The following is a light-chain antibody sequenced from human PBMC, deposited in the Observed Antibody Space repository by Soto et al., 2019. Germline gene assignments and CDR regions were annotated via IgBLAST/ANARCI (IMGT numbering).Light chain of an antibody. V-gene: IGKV3-15*01. Sequence: EIVMTQSPATLSVSPGERATLSCRASQSVRSNLAWYQQKPGQAPRLLIYGASTRATGIPVRFSGSGSGTEFTLTISSLQSEDFAVYYCQQYNSWPLTFGGGTKVDI. CDR2: GAS. J-gene: IGKJ4*01. CDR3: QQYNSWPLT. CDR1: QSVRSN.